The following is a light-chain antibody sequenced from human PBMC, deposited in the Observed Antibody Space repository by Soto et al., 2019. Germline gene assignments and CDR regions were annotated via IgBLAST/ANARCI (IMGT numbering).Light chain of an antibody. CDR1: QSVSSY. Sequence: EIVLSQSPATLSLSPGERATLSCRASQSVSSYLAWYQQKPGQAPRLLIYDASNRATGIPARFSGSGSGTDFTLTISSLEPEDFAVYYCQHRSNWPLTFGGGTKVEIK. CDR3: QHRSNWPLT. CDR2: DAS. J-gene: IGKJ4*01. V-gene: IGKV3-11*01.